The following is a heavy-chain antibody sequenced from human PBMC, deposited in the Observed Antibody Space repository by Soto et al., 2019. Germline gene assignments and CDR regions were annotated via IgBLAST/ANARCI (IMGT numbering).Heavy chain of an antibody. CDR1: GYSFTSYW. D-gene: IGHD2-2*01. V-gene: IGHV5-51*01. CDR3: ARLPPPNCSSTCFQQGWFDP. CDR2: IYPGDSDT. J-gene: IGHJ5*02. Sequence: EVQLVQSGAEVKKPGESLKISCKGSGYSFTSYWIGWVRQMPGKGLEWMGIIYPGDSDTRYSPSFQGQVTISADKSISTAYLQWSSLQASDTDMYYCARLPPPNCSSTCFQQGWFDPWGQGTLVTVSS.